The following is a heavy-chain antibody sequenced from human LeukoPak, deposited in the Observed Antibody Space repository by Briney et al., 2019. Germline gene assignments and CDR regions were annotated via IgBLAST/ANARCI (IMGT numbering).Heavy chain of an antibody. Sequence: PGGSLRLSCAASGFTFSSYGMHWVRQAPGKGLEWVAVISYDGSNKYYADSVKGRFTISRDNSKNTLYLQMNSLRAEDTAVYYCAKDGGGDSYFDYWGQGTLVTVSS. D-gene: IGHD2-21*02. V-gene: IGHV3-30*18. CDR2: ISYDGSNK. CDR3: AKDGGGDSYFDY. CDR1: GFTFSSYG. J-gene: IGHJ4*02.